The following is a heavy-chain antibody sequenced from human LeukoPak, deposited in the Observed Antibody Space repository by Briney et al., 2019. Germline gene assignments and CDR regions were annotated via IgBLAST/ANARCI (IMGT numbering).Heavy chain of an antibody. Sequence: SVKVSCKASGFTFTSSAMQWVRQARGQRLEWIGWIVVGSGNTNYAQKLQERVTITRDMSTSTAYMELSSLRSEDTAVYYCAASDGYNSLNYYYYYMDVWGKGTTVTVSS. CDR2: IVVGSGNT. D-gene: IGHD5-24*01. J-gene: IGHJ6*03. CDR1: GFTFTSSA. CDR3: AASDGYNSLNYYYYYMDV. V-gene: IGHV1-58*02.